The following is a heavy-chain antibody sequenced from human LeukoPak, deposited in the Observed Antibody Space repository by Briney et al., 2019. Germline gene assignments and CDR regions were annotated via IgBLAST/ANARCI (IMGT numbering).Heavy chain of an antibody. D-gene: IGHD3-10*01. J-gene: IGHJ6*02. V-gene: IGHV3-30-3*01. CDR2: ISYDGSNK. Sequence: GRSLRLSCAASGFTFSSYAMHRVRQAPGKGLEWVAVISYDGSNKYYADSVKGRFTISRDNSKNTLYLQMNSLRAEDTAVYYCAREPGSERYGMDVWGQGTTVTVSS. CDR3: AREPGSERYGMDV. CDR1: GFTFSSYA.